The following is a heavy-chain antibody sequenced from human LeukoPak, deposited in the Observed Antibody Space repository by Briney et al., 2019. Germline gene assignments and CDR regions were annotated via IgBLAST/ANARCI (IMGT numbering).Heavy chain of an antibody. CDR3: ARWNRDGSGSDY. CDR2: ISYDGSNK. CDR1: GFTFSSYA. V-gene: IGHV3-30-3*01. Sequence: GRSLRLSCAAPGFTFSSYAMGSVRQAPGKGLEWVAVISYDGSNKYYADSVKGRFTISRDNSKNTLYLQMNSLRAEDTAVYYCARWNRDGSGSDYWGQGTLVTVSS. J-gene: IGHJ4*02. D-gene: IGHD3-10*01.